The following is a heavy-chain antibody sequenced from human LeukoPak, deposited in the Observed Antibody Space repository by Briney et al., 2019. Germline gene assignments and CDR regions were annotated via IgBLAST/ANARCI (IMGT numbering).Heavy chain of an antibody. J-gene: IGHJ2*01. D-gene: IGHD6-19*01. CDR2: IYYSGST. V-gene: IGHV4-59*01. CDR3: ARVQYSSGWLPNWYFDL. CDR1: GGSISSYY. Sequence: PSETLSLTCTVSGGSISSYYWSWTRQPPGKGLEWIGYIYYSGSTNYNPSLKSRVTISVDTSKNQFSLKLSSVTAADTAVYYCARVQYSSGWLPNWYFDLWGRGTLVTVSS.